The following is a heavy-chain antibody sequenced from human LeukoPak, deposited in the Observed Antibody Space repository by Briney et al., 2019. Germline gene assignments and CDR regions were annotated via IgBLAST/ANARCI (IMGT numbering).Heavy chain of an antibody. Sequence: AGGSLRLSCAASGFTFSSYAMHWVRQAPGKGLEWVAVISYDGSNKYYADSVKGRFTISRDNSKNTLYLQMNSLRAEDTAVYYCARDQRGTTRNNWFDPWGQGTLVTVSS. CDR1: GFTFSSYA. CDR3: ARDQRGTTRNNWFDP. D-gene: IGHD1-14*01. CDR2: ISYDGSNK. V-gene: IGHV3-30-3*01. J-gene: IGHJ5*02.